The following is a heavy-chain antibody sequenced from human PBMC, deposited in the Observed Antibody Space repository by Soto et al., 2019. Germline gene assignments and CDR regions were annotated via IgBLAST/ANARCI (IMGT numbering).Heavy chain of an antibody. Sequence: EVQLVESGGGLVQPGGSLRLSCAASGFTFSSYAMHWVRQAPGKGLEYVSAISSYGSSTYYANSVKGRFTISRDNSKNTLYLQMGSLRAADMAVYYCARESCSGGSCYSGWFAPWGQGTLVTVSS. CDR3: ARESCSGGSCYSGWFAP. CDR2: ISSYGSST. J-gene: IGHJ5*02. V-gene: IGHV3-64*01. CDR1: GFTFSSYA. D-gene: IGHD2-15*01.